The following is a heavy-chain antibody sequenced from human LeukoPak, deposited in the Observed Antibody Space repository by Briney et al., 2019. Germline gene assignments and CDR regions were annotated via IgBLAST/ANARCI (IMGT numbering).Heavy chain of an antibody. Sequence: PSETLSLTCVVSGGSVSGYYWGWIRQPPGRGLEWIRYVYYSGSTNYNPSFKSRITISVDTSKNQFSLKLSSVTAADTAVYYCARDGVDSYGSYYYYGMDVWGQGTTVTVSS. J-gene: IGHJ6*02. CDR3: ARDGVDSYGSYYYYGMDV. V-gene: IGHV4-59*02. D-gene: IGHD5-18*01. CDR1: GGSVSGYY. CDR2: VYYSGST.